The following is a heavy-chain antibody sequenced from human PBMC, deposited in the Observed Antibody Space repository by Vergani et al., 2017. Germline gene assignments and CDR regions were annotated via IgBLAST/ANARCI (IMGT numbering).Heavy chain of an antibody. Sequence: QLQLQESGPGLVQPSETLSLPCTVSGGSISSSSYYWGWIRQPPGKGLEWIGSIYYSGSTYYNPSLKSRVTISVDTSKNQFSLKLSSVTAADTAVYYCARDRVDTAMVEWDAFDIWGQGTMVTVSS. D-gene: IGHD5-18*01. J-gene: IGHJ3*02. CDR3: ARDRVDTAMVEWDAFDI. CDR2: IYYSGST. CDR1: GGSISSSSYY. V-gene: IGHV4-39*07.